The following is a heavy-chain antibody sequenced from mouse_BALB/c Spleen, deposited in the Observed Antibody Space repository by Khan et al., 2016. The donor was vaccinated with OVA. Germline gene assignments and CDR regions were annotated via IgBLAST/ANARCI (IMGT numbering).Heavy chain of an antibody. D-gene: IGHD2-1*01. Sequence: QVQLQQSGAELVKPGASVKLSCKTSGYTFTRYWIQWVKQRPGQGLGWIGQIFPGTGTTYYNENFKGKATLTVDTSSSTAYMQLSSLTSEDSAVYFGARGYFGNYEFVYWGQGTLVTVSP. V-gene: IGHV1S132*01. CDR3: ARGYFGNYEFVY. CDR1: GYTFTRYW. CDR2: IFPGTGTT. J-gene: IGHJ3*01.